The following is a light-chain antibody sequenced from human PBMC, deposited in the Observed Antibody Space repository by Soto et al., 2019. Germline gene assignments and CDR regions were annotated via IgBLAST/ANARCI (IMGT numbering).Light chain of an antibody. V-gene: IGLV1-44*01. J-gene: IGLJ2*01. CDR1: SSNIGSNS. CDR3: AAWDDSLNGVV. Sequence: QLVLTQPPSASGTPGQRVTISCSGSSSNIGSNSVNWYQQLPGTAPKLLMYSSNQRPSGVPDRFSASKSGTSASLAISGLQSEDEADYYCAAWDDSLNGVVFGGGTKLTVL. CDR2: SSN.